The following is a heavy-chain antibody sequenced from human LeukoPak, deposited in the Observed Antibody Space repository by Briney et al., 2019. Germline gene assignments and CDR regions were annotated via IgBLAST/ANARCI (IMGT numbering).Heavy chain of an antibody. Sequence: GSLRLSCAASGFTFDDYGMSWVRQAPGKGLEWVSGINWNGGSTGYADSVKGRFTISRDNAKNSLYLQMNSLRAEDTALYYCARVATYDSTGKLLYYFDYWGQGTLVTVSS. CDR3: ARVATYDSTGKLLYYFDY. J-gene: IGHJ4*02. V-gene: IGHV3-20*04. CDR2: INWNGGST. CDR1: GFTFDDYG. D-gene: IGHD3-22*01.